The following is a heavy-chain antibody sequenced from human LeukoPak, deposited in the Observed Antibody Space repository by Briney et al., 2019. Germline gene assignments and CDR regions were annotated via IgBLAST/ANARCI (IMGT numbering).Heavy chain of an antibody. CDR2: IKQDGSEK. CDR1: GFTFSSYW. Sequence: GGSLRLSCAASGFTFSSYWMSWVRQAPGKGLEWVANIKQDGSEKYYVDSVKGRFTISRDNAKNSLYLHMNSLRAEDTAVYYCARAPRGYDFWSGYYPDYWGQGTLVTVSS. D-gene: IGHD3-3*01. CDR3: ARAPRGYDFWSGYYPDY. V-gene: IGHV3-7*01. J-gene: IGHJ4*02.